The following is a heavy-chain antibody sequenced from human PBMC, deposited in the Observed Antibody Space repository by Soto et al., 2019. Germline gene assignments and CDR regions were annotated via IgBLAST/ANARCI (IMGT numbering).Heavy chain of an antibody. CDR3: ARQAKIGDRSQFYFDS. Sequence: QVQLVESGGDVVQPGRSLRLSCAASGFTFSFSAMHWVRQAPGKGLEWVAVISYNGRNKHYVDSVKGRFTISRDNSQDTLYLQMDSLRPDDTAVYYCARQAKIGDRSQFYFDSWDQGTLVTVSS. J-gene: IGHJ4*02. D-gene: IGHD3-16*01. CDR1: GFTFSFSA. CDR2: ISYNGRNK. V-gene: IGHV3-30*04.